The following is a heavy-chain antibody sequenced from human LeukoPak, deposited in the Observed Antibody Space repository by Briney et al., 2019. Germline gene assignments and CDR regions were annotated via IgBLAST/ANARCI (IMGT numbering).Heavy chain of an antibody. CDR3: ARRGGGSTGGFYFDY. Sequence: GESLKISCKASVFSFTNYWIAWVRQTPGQGLEWMGSIYPGDSDTRYNPSFQGQVTISADKSIKTAYLQWSSLKATDTAIYYCARRGGGSTGGFYFDYWGQGSLVTVSS. CDR2: IYPGDSDT. J-gene: IGHJ4*02. D-gene: IGHD1-1*01. CDR1: VFSFTNYW. V-gene: IGHV5-51*01.